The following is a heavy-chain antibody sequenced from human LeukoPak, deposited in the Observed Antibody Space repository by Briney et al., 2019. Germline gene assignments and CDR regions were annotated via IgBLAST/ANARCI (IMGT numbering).Heavy chain of an antibody. CDR1: GDSVSGVY. J-gene: IGHJ4*02. CDR2: VYYSGDT. CDR3: ARHPFATPFDY. V-gene: IGHV4-59*08. Sequence: SETLSLTCTVSGDSVSGVYWSWIRQPPGKGLEWIGYVYYSGDTNYNPSLKSRVTMSLDTSKNQVTLRLSSVTAADTAVYYCARHPFATPFDYWGRGTLLTVSS. D-gene: IGHD2-15*01.